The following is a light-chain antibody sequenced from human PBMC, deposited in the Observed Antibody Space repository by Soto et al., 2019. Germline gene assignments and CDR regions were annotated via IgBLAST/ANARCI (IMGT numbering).Light chain of an antibody. CDR3: QQYDTSPRT. CDR1: QSVSRSF. CDR2: GAS. J-gene: IGKJ2*01. Sequence: EIMLTQSPGTLSLSPGERATLSCRASQSVSRSFLAWYQQKPGQAPRLLIYGASSRATGIPDRFSGSGSGTDFTLTISRLEPEDSALYYCQQYDTSPRTFGQGTKLEI. V-gene: IGKV3-20*01.